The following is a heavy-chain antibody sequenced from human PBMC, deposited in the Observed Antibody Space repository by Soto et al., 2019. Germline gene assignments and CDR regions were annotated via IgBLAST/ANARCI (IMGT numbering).Heavy chain of an antibody. V-gene: IGHV3-21*01. D-gene: IGHD6-19*01. J-gene: IGHJ4*02. CDR1: GFTFNTYD. CDR2: ITISSSYL. CDR3: ARSRGEQWLVHFDY. Sequence: GGSLRLSCAASGFTFNTYDMNWVRQAPGKGLEWVSSITISSSYLYYADSLKGRITISRDNAKNSLFLQMNSLRAEDTVVYYCARSRGEQWLVHFDYWGQGTLVTVSS.